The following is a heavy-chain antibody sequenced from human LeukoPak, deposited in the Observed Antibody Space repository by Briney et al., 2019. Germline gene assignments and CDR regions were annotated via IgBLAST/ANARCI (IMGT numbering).Heavy chain of an antibody. Sequence: ETLSLTCTVSGASLSVSGRNWGWVRQPPGKGLEWVSYISSASNTIYYADSVKGRFTISRDNAKNSLYLQMNSLGAEDTAVYYCARAEGNEWELLPYYFDYWGQGTLVTVSS. CDR1: GASLSVSGR. CDR2: ISSASNTI. CDR3: ARAEGNEWELLPYYFDY. V-gene: IGHV3-48*01. D-gene: IGHD1-26*01. J-gene: IGHJ4*02.